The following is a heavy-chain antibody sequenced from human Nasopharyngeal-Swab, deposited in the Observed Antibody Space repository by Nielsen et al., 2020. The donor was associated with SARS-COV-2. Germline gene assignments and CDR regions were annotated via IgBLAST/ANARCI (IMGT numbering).Heavy chain of an antibody. CDR2: IYYSGST. CDR3: ARESGGDSGWFDP. CDR1: GGSISSYY. V-gene: IGHV4-59*01. D-gene: IGHD5-12*01. J-gene: IGHJ5*02. Sequence: SETLSLTCTVSGGSISSYYWSWIRQPPGKGLEWIGYIYYSGSTYYNPSLKSRVTISVDTSKNQISLKLTSVTAADTAVYYCARESGGDSGWFDPWGQGTLVTVSS.